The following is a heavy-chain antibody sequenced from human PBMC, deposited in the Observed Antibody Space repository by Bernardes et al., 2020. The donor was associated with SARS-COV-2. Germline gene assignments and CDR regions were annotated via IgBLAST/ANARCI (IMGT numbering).Heavy chain of an antibody. D-gene: IGHD3-10*01. CDR1: GFTFSSYS. Sequence: GGSLRLSCAASGFTFSSYSMNWVRQAPGKGLEWVSSISSSSSYIYYADSVKGRFTISRDNAKNSLYLQMNSLRAEDTAVYYCAREGLLWFGEGYYGMDVWGQGTTVTVSS. V-gene: IGHV3-21*01. CDR2: ISSSSSYI. CDR3: AREGLLWFGEGYYGMDV. J-gene: IGHJ6*02.